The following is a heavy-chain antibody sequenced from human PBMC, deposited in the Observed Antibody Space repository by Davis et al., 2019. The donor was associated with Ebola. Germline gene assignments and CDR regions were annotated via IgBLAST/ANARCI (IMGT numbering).Heavy chain of an antibody. CDR1: GFTFSSYA. CDR2: VTSSGGGT. CDR3: AKGGSGWPSDYSYGMGV. Sequence: PGGSLRLSCAASGFTFSSYAMTWARQAPGKGLEWVSAVTSSGGGTYYADSVKGRFTISRDNSKNTLYLQMNSLRVEDTVVYYCAKGGSGWPSDYSYGMGVWGKGTTVTVSS. D-gene: IGHD6-19*01. J-gene: IGHJ6*04. V-gene: IGHV3-23*01.